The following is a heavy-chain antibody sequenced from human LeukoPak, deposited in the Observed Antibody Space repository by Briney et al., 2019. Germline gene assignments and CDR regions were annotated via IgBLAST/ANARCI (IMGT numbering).Heavy chain of an antibody. J-gene: IGHJ3*02. Sequence: WETLSLTCTVSGSISGYYWSWIRQPPGKGLECIGYIYTSGSTNYNPSLEGRVTISVDTSKNQFSLDLSSVTAADTAVYYCARQKCTSASCLTKNAFDIWGQGTLVTVSS. CDR2: IYTSGST. CDR1: GSISGYY. CDR3: ARQKCTSASCLTKNAFDI. D-gene: IGHD2-2*01. V-gene: IGHV4-4*09.